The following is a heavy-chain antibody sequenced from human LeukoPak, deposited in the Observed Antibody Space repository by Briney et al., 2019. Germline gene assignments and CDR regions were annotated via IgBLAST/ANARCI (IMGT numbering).Heavy chain of an antibody. CDR2: IYYSRST. D-gene: IGHD2-15*01. CDR3: ARAPLDCSGGSCYSGYFDY. Sequence: SETLSLTCTVSGGSISSYYWSWIRQPPGKGLEWIGYIYYSRSTNYNPSLKSRVTISVDTSKNQFSLKLSSVTAADTAVYYCARAPLDCSGGSCYSGYFDYWGQGTLVTVSS. V-gene: IGHV4-59*01. CDR1: GGSISSYY. J-gene: IGHJ4*02.